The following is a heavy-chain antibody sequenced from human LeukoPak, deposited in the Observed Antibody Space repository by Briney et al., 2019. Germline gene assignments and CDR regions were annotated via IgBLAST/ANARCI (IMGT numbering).Heavy chain of an antibody. J-gene: IGHJ2*01. V-gene: IGHV1-8*01. CDR2: MNPNSGNT. Sequence: ASVKVSCKASGNTFTSDDINWVRQATGQGLEWMGWMNPNSGNTGYAQKFQGRVTMTRNTSINTAYMELSSLRSEDTAVYYCARGGGGERVVTAINWFFDLWGRGTLVTVSS. CDR1: GNTFTSDD. CDR3: ARGGGGERVVTAINWFFDL. D-gene: IGHD2-21*02.